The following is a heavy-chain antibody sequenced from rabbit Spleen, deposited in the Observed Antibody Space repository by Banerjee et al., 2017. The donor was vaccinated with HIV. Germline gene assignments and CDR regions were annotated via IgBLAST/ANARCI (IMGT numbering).Heavy chain of an antibody. J-gene: IGHJ6*01. V-gene: IGHV1S45*01. CDR3: ARDTSSSFSSYGMDL. CDR2: INTATGKA. CDR1: GFSFSDRDV. D-gene: IGHD1-1*01. Sequence: QEQLEESGGGLVKPEGSLTLTCKASGFSFSDRDVMCWVRQAPGKGLEWIACINTATGKAVYASWAKGRFTFSKTSSTTVTLQMTSLTAADTATYFCARDTSSSFSSYGMDLWGQGTLVTVS.